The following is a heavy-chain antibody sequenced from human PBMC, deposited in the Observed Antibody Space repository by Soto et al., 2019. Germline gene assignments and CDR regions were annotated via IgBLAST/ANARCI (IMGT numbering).Heavy chain of an antibody. Sequence: HPGGSLRLSCAASGFTFSGSAMHWVRQASGKGLEWVGRIRSKANSYATAYAASVKGRFTISRDDSKNTAYLQMNSLKTEDTAVYYCTRHYNNWNYDYWGQGTLVTVSS. CDR3: TRHYNNWNYDY. CDR1: GFTFSGSA. CDR2: IRSKANSYAT. D-gene: IGHD1-7*01. V-gene: IGHV3-73*01. J-gene: IGHJ4*02.